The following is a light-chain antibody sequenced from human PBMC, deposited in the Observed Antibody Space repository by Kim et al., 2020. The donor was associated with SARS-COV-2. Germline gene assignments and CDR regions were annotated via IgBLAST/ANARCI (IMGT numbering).Light chain of an antibody. CDR3: QQYDSYTRT. CDR2: AAS. V-gene: IGKV1D-16*01. Sequence: DIQMTQSPSSLSASVGDRVTITCRASQGISSWLAWYQQKPEKAPKCLIYAASSLQSGVPSRFSGSGSGTDFTLTISNLQPEDFATYFCQQYDSYTRTFGQGTRVEIK. J-gene: IGKJ1*01. CDR1: QGISSW.